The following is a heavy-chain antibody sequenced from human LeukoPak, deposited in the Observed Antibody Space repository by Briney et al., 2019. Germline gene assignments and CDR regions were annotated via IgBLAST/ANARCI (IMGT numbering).Heavy chain of an antibody. D-gene: IGHD3-22*01. CDR2: IRSSGSTI. V-gene: IGHV3-11*04. CDR3: ARAYYYDSSGAFDY. J-gene: IGHJ4*02. Sequence: GGSLRLSCVASGFTFSDYYMSWIRQAPGKGLEWVSNIRSSGSTIYIADSVKGRFTISRDNAKNSLYLQMNSLRAEDTAVYYCARAYYYDSSGAFDYWGQGTLVTVSS. CDR1: GFTFSDYY.